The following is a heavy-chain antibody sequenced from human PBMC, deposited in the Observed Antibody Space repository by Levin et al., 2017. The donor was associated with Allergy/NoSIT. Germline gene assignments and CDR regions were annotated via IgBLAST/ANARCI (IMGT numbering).Heavy chain of an antibody. CDR3: ASLGGWFGGEEYYFDY. J-gene: IGHJ4*02. CDR2: ISYDGSNK. D-gene: IGHD3-10*01. CDR1: GFTFSSYA. Sequence: GESLKISCAASGFTFSSYAMHWVRQAPGKGLEWVAVISYDGSNKYYADSVKGRFTISRDNSKNTLYLQMNSLRAEDTAVYYCASLGGWFGGEEYYFDYWGQGTLVTVSS. V-gene: IGHV3-30-3*01.